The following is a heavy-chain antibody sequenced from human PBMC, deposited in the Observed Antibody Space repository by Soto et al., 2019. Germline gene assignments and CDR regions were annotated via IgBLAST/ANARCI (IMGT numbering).Heavy chain of an antibody. Sequence: GESLKISCKGSGYSFTSYWIGWVRQMPGKGLEWMGIIYPGDSDTRYSPSFQGQVTISADKSISTAYLQWSSLKASDTAMYYCARVDSKLLVPSAHYYYYIDFSGKGTTVPVSS. CDR2: IYPGDSDT. J-gene: IGHJ6*03. V-gene: IGHV5-51*01. D-gene: IGHD2-2*01. CDR1: GYSFTSYW. CDR3: ARVDSKLLVPSAHYYYYIDF.